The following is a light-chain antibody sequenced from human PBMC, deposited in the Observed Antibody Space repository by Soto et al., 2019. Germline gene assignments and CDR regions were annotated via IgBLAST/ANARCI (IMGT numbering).Light chain of an antibody. CDR2: DAS. CDR1: QSISNW. CDR3: QQYTDYPCT. Sequence: DIQMTQSPSTLSASVGDRVTITCRASQSISNWLAWYQQKPGKAPKLLIYDASSLESGFPSRFSGSGSGTEFTLTISSLQPDDFATYYCQQYTDYPCTFGQGTKLEIK. V-gene: IGKV1-5*01. J-gene: IGKJ2*02.